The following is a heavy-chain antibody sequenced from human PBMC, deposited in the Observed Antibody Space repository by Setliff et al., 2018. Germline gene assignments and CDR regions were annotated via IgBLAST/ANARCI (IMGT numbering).Heavy chain of an antibody. D-gene: IGHD3-9*01. CDR2: IIPIFGTA. Sequence: SVKVSCKVSGGAFSTSAISWVRQAPGQGLEWMGGIIPIFGTANYAQKFQGRVTITADESTSTAYMELSSLRSEDTAVYYCAREGYYDILTGYPGPLYGMDVWGQGTTVTVSS. V-gene: IGHV1-69*13. CDR3: AREGYYDILTGYPGPLYGMDV. CDR1: GGAFSTSA. J-gene: IGHJ6*02.